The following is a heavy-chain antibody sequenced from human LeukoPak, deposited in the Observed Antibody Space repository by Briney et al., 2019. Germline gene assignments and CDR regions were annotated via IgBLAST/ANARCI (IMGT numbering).Heavy chain of an antibody. V-gene: IGHV4-34*01. D-gene: IGHD6-19*01. CDR1: GESFSGYY. J-gene: IGHJ4*02. CDR2: INHSGST. CDR3: ARGRWLALPDR. Sequence: PSETLSLTCAVYGESFSGYYWSWIRQPPGKGLEWIGEINHSGSTNYNPSLKSRVTISVDTSKNQFSLKLSSVTAADTAVYYCARGRWLALPDRWGQGILVTVSS.